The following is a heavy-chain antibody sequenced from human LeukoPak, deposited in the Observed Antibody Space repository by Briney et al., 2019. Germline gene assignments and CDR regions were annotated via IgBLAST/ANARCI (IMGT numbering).Heavy chain of an antibody. CDR3: ASDCSSTSCYPDPYNWFDP. V-gene: IGHV1-69*13. Sequence: SVKVSCKASGGTFSSYAISWVRQAPGQGLEWMGGIIPIFGTANYAQKFQGRVTITADESTSTAYMELSSLRSEDTAVYCCASDCSSTSCYPDPYNWFDPWGQGTLVTVSS. D-gene: IGHD2-2*01. J-gene: IGHJ5*02. CDR2: IIPIFGTA. CDR1: GGTFSSYA.